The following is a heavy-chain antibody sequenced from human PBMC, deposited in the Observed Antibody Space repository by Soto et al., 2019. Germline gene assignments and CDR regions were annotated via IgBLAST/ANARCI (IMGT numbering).Heavy chain of an antibody. J-gene: IGHJ4*02. V-gene: IGHV4-59*01. CDR2: IYYSGST. CDR3: SRSNGDYVYY. CDR1: GDSISSYY. D-gene: IGHD4-17*01. Sequence: SETLSLTCTVSGDSISSYYWSWIRQPPGKGLEWIGYIYYSGSTNYNPSLKSRVTISVDTSKNQFSLKLSSVTAADSAVYYCSRSNGDYVYYLIQGTLVPVSS.